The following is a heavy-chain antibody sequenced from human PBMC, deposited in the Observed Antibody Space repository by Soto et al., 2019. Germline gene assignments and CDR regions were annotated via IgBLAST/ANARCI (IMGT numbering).Heavy chain of an antibody. CDR2: ISYSGST. D-gene: IGHD2-2*01. J-gene: IGHJ5*02. CDR3: ARHRYCSXXSXXXXXXDX. Sequence: SETLSLTCTVSGGSISSGGYYWSWIRQHPGTGLEWIGHISYSGSTYYNTSLKSRVTISVDTSKNQFSLKLSSVTAADTAVYYCARHRYCSXXSXXXXXXDXXGXGTLVTXXS. V-gene: IGHV4-30-4*01. CDR1: GGSISSGGYY.